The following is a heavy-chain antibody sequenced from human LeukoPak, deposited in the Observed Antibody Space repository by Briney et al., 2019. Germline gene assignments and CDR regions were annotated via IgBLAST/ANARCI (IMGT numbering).Heavy chain of an antibody. CDR3: ATASPPYKAAAGTLFAPQKYFDY. D-gene: IGHD6-13*01. Sequence: ASVKVSCKVSGYTLTELSMHWVRQAPGKGLEWMGGFDPEDGETIYAQKFQGRVTMTEDTSTDTAYMELSSLRSEDTAVYYCATASPPYKAAAGTLFAPQKYFDYWGQGTLVTVSS. CDR1: GYTLTELS. V-gene: IGHV1-24*01. CDR2: FDPEDGET. J-gene: IGHJ4*02.